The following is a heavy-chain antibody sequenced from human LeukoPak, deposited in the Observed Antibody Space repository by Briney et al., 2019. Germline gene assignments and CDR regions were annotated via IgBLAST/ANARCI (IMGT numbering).Heavy chain of an antibody. CDR1: EFTFSDHY. V-gene: IGHV4-34*01. D-gene: IGHD2-2*01. CDR2: INHSGST. CDR3: ARIRVVPDGYYYMDV. Sequence: PGGSLRLPCAATEFTFSDHYMDWVRQPPGKGLEWIGEINHSGSTNYNPSLKSRVTISVDTSKNQFSLKLSSVTAADTAVYYCARIRVVPDGYYYMDVWGKGTTVTVSS. J-gene: IGHJ6*03.